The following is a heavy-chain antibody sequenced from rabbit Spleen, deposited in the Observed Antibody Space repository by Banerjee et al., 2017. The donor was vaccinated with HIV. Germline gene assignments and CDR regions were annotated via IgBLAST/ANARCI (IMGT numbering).Heavy chain of an antibody. Sequence: QEQLEESGGDLVKPGTSLTLTCTASGLDLSTRYWICWVRQAPGRGLEWIACGDVGSTTTHVASWAKGRVTISKTSSTTVTLQMTSLTAADTATYFCARDLDDVIGWNFGWWGPGTLVTVS. CDR1: GLDLSTRYW. D-gene: IGHD1-1*01. J-gene: IGHJ4*01. V-gene: IGHV1S45*01. CDR2: GDVGSTTT. CDR3: ARDLDDVIGWNFGW.